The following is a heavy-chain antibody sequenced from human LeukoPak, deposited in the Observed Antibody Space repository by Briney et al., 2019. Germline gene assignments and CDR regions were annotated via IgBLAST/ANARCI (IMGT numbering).Heavy chain of an antibody. CDR1: GGPISSYY. Sequence: PSETLSLTCTVSGGPISSYYWSWIRQPPGKGLEWIGYIYYSGSTNYNPSLKSRVTISVDTSKNQFSLKLSSVTAADTAVYYCAKDGYYYDSSGYFDYWGQGTLVTVSS. CDR3: AKDGYYYDSSGYFDY. J-gene: IGHJ4*02. CDR2: IYYSGST. V-gene: IGHV4-59*12. D-gene: IGHD3-22*01.